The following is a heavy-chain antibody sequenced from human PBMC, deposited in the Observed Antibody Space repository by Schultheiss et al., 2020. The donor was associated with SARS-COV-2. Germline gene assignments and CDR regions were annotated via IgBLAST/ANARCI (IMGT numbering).Heavy chain of an antibody. CDR3: VRDMRYDGGFDP. CDR2: IYGGGST. D-gene: IGHD3-3*01. J-gene: IGHJ5*02. V-gene: IGHV3-66*01. CDR1: GFTFSYYY. Sequence: GGSLRLSCAASGFTFSYYYMSWVRQAPGKGLEWVSLIYGGGSTYYADSAKGRFNISRDNSKNTLYLQMNSLRAEDTAVYYCVRDMRYDGGFDPWGQGTLVTVSS.